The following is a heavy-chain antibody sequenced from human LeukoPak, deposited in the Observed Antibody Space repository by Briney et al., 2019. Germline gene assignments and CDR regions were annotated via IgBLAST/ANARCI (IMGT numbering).Heavy chain of an antibody. V-gene: IGHV3-64*01. J-gene: IGHJ6*03. CDR1: GFTFSSYA. CDR2: ISSNGGST. D-gene: IGHD4-17*01. CDR3: ARGDYGPYYYYYYMDV. Sequence: GGSLRLSCAASGFTFSSYAMHWVRQAPGKGLEYVSAISSNGGSTYYANSVKGRFTISRDNSKNTLYLQMGSLRAEDMAVYYCARGDYGPYYYYYYMDVWGKGTTVTVSS.